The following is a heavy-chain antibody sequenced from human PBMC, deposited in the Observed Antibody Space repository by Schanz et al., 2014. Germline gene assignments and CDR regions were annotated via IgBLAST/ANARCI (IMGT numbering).Heavy chain of an antibody. CDR1: GFTFSDHF. V-gene: IGHV3-72*01. J-gene: IGHJ4*02. CDR3: ARRNFYDKSAAVDY. Sequence: PGGSLRLSCAASGFTFSDHFMDWVRQAPGKGLEWVGHSRNKGHSYTSEYAASVKGRFTISRDESESSLYLQMDSLKTEDTAVYYCARRNFYDKSAAVDYWGQGSLVTVSS. CDR2: SRNKGHSYTS. D-gene: IGHD3-9*01.